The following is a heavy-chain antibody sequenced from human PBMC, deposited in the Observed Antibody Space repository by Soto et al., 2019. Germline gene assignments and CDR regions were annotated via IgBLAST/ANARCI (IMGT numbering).Heavy chain of an antibody. V-gene: IGHV3-7*05. CDR1: GFTFSSYW. J-gene: IGHJ4*02. Sequence: GGSLRLSCAASGFTFSSYWMSWVRQAPGKGLEWVANIKQDGSEKYYVDSVKGRFTISRDNAKNSLYLQMNSLRAEDTAVYYCARLSADVWNYGYYFDYWGQGTLVTVSS. D-gene: IGHD1-7*01. CDR2: IKQDGSEK. CDR3: ARLSADVWNYGYYFDY.